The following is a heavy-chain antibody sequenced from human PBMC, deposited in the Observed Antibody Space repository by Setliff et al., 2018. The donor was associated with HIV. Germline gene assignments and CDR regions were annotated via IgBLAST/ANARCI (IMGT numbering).Heavy chain of an antibody. CDR3: ARSAAGVIDY. D-gene: IGHD6-25*01. CDR2: MYYTGST. Sequence: PSETLSLTCTVSGGSISNYYWSWIRQPPGKGLEWIGYMYYTGSTNYNPSLKSRVTISVDTSKNQFSLKLSSVTAADTAVYYCARSAAGVIDYWGQGTLVTVSS. V-gene: IGHV4-59*12. CDR1: GGSISNYY. J-gene: IGHJ4*02.